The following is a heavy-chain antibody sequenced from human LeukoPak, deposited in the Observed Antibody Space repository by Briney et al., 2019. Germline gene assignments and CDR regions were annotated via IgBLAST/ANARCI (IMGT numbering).Heavy chain of an antibody. CDR3: ARGDYYFDY. V-gene: IGHV4-59*12. J-gene: IGHJ4*02. CDR1: GGSINSDY. CDR2: IYYTGRT. D-gene: IGHD3/OR15-3a*01. Sequence: PSETLSLTCTVSGGSINSDYWSWIRQPPGKGLEWIGYIYYTGRTNYNPSLKSRVTILVDTSKKQFSLNLSSVTAADTAVYYCARGDYYFDYWGQGTLVTVSS.